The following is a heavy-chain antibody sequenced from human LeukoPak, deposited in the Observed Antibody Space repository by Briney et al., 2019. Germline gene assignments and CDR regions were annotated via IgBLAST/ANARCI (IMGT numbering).Heavy chain of an antibody. J-gene: IGHJ6*04. D-gene: IGHD1-26*01. CDR2: ISGSGGST. CDR1: GFTFSNYA. CDR3: AKELSGSRNV. V-gene: IGHV3-23*01. Sequence: GGSLRLSCAASGFTFSNYAMSWVRQAPGKGLEWVSGISGSGGSTYYADSVKGRFTISRDNSKNTLYLRMNSLRAEDTAIYYCAKELSGSRNVWGKGTTVTVSS.